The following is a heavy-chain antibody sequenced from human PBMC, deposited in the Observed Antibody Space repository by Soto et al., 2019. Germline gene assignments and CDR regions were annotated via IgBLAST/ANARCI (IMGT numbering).Heavy chain of an antibody. Sequence: QVQLVQSGAEVKKPGASVKVSCKTSGYTFTGYYMHWVRQAPGQGLEWMGWINPNSGGTNYAQKFQGWVTMTRDTSISTAYMELSRLRSDDTAVYYCAGSASSSSKWFDPWGQGTLVTVSS. V-gene: IGHV1-2*04. CDR2: INPNSGGT. D-gene: IGHD6-6*01. J-gene: IGHJ5*02. CDR1: GYTFTGYY. CDR3: AGSASSSSKWFDP.